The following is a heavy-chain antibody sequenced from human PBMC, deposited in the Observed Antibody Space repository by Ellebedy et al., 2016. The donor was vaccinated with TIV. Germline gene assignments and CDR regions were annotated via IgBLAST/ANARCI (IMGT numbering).Heavy chain of an antibody. CDR2: IGTGGT. Sequence: PGGSLRLFCEASGFTFTNYAMRWVRQAPGKGLEWVSTIGTGGTFYPDSVKGRFTISRDSSRNTLFLQMDSLRAEDTALYYCAKKHDTSPWVFENWGQGALVTVSS. J-gene: IGHJ4*02. CDR1: GFTFTNYA. V-gene: IGHV3-23*01. CDR3: AKKHDTSPWVFEN. D-gene: IGHD6-13*01.